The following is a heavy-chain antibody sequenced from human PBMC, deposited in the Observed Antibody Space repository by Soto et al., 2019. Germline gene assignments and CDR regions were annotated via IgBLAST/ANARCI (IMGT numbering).Heavy chain of an antibody. V-gene: IGHV4-39*01. CDR3: ARRKVVIITDSNYFYFAMDV. CDR1: GGSISAHTHY. CDR2: IYYSGTT. D-gene: IGHD2-15*01. Sequence: SETLSLTCTVSGGSISAHTHYWSWIRQSPGGGLEWIASIYYSGTTYYNPSLQNRLTISADRSKNQVSLLLTSVTAADTAVYYCARRKVVIITDSNYFYFAMDVWGPGTTVTVSS. J-gene: IGHJ6*02.